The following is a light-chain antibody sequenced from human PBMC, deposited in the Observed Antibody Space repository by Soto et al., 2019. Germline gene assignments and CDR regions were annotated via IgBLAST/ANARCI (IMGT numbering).Light chain of an antibody. V-gene: IGLV2-14*01. Sequence: QSVLTQPASVSGSPGQSITISCTGTSSDVGSYIYVSWYQHHPGKAPKLMIYDVSNRPSGVSNRFSGSKSGNTASLTISGLQAEDDADYYCCSFTSGNTAYVFGTGTKVTVL. J-gene: IGLJ1*01. CDR3: CSFTSGNTAYV. CDR1: SSDVGSYIY. CDR2: DVS.